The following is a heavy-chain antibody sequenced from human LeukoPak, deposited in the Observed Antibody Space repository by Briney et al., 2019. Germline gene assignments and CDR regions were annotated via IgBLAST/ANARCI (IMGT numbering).Heavy chain of an antibody. Sequence: GGSLRLSCTASGFPFIEYSMNWVRQAPGKGLEWISYIGIDSGNTKYADSVRGRFTISADKAKNSLYLQMNSLRVEDTAVHYCARDHNYAFDNWGQGTLVSVTS. J-gene: IGHJ4*02. CDR3: ARDHNYAFDN. V-gene: IGHV3-48*01. CDR2: IGIDSGNT. CDR1: GFPFIEYS. D-gene: IGHD1-1*01.